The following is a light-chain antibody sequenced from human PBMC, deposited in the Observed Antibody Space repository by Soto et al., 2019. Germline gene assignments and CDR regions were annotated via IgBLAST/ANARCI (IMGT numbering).Light chain of an antibody. CDR1: SSKW. CDR3: QHTTDFA. V-gene: IGKV1-5*01. CDR2: DVS. J-gene: IGKJ2*01. Sequence: DIQMTQSPSTLAASVGDTVTMTCRSSSKWLARYQKKPGKAPKLLIYDVSNLERGVPPRFSGSTSGAESTLTIPGLQPDDPGTYYCQHTTDFAFGQGTKVDIK.